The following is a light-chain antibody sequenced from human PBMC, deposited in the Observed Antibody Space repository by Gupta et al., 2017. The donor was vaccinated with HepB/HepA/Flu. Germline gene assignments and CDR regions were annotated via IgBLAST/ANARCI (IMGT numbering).Light chain of an antibody. J-gene: IGKJ2*01. CDR2: AAS. V-gene: IGKV1-39*01. Sequence: DIQMTQSPSSLSAYVGDRVTVTCRASQAIYNNLNWYQQKPGKAPKLLISAASSLQSGVPSRFSGSGSGTDFTLTIASLQSEDFATYYCQHNYKSPPTFGQGTKLEIK. CDR1: QAIYNN. CDR3: QHNYKSPPT.